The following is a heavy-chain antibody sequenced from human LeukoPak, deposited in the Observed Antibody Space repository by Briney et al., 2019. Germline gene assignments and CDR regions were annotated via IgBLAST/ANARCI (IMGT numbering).Heavy chain of an antibody. CDR2: ISGSGGST. CDR3: AKDITYYDILMEY. Sequence: GGSLRLSSAASGFTFSSYAMSWVRQAPGKGLEWVSAISGSGGSTYYADSVKGRFTISRDNSKNTLYLQMNSLRAEDTAVYYCAKDITYYDILMEYWGQGTLVTVSS. CDR1: GFTFSSYA. J-gene: IGHJ4*02. D-gene: IGHD3-9*01. V-gene: IGHV3-23*01.